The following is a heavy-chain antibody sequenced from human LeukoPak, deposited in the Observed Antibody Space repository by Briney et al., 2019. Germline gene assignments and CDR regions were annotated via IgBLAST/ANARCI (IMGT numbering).Heavy chain of an antibody. CDR2: MNPNRGNP. J-gene: IGHJ4*02. CDR3: ARGPAYGDYYYYFDY. V-gene: IGHV1-8*01. CDR1: VYTLTRYD. Sequence: ASVNVSSKASVYTLTRYDINSVRQATGQGLEWMGWMNPNRGNPGYAQKFQGRATMTRNTSISTAYMELSSLRSEDTAVDYCARGPAYGDYYYYFDYWGQGTLVTVSS. D-gene: IGHD4-17*01.